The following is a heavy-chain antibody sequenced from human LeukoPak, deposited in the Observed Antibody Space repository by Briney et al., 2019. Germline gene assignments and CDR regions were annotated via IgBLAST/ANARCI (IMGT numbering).Heavy chain of an antibody. CDR2: IYYSGST. CDR3: ARAGVYDFWSGTSYYYYYMDV. D-gene: IGHD3-3*01. CDR1: GGSISSYY. V-gene: IGHV4-59*01. Sequence: SETLSLTCTVSGGSISSYYWSWIRQPPGKGLEWIGYIYYSGSTNYNPSLKSRVTISVDTSKNQFSLKLSSVTAADTAAYYCARAGVYDFWSGTSYYYYYMDVWGKGTTVTVSS. J-gene: IGHJ6*03.